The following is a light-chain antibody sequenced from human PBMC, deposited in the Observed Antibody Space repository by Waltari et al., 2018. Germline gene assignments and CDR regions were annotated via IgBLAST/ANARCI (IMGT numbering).Light chain of an antibody. V-gene: IGKV1-5*03. CDR3: QHIRT. J-gene: IGKJ1*01. CDR2: KAS. CDR1: QSISCW. Sequence: DIQMTQSPSTLSASVGDRVTITCRASQSISCWLAWYQQKPGKAPKLLIYKASSLESGVPSRFSGSGSGTEFTLTISSLQPDDFATYYCQHIRTFGQGTKVEIK.